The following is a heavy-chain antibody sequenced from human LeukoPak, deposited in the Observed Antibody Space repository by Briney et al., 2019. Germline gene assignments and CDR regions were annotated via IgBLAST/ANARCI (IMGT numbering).Heavy chain of an antibody. V-gene: IGHV4-39*02. D-gene: IGHD6-13*01. CDR2: IFYSGNT. Sequence: PSETLSLTCTVSGGSISSSSYYWGWIRQPPGKGLEWMGSIFYSGNTYYNPSLKSRATISVDTSNKQFSLNLSSVTAADTAVYYCAREAATGKRRDVWGEGTTVTVSS. CDR1: GGSISSSSYY. CDR3: AREAATGKRRDV. J-gene: IGHJ6*04.